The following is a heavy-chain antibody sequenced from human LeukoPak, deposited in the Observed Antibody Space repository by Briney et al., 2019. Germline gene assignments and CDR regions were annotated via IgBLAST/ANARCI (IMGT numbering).Heavy chain of an antibody. V-gene: IGHV1-2*02. D-gene: IGHD2-21*02. CDR3: ARGVTARGFYYYMDI. CDR2: VNPHSGGT. J-gene: IGHJ6*03. CDR1: GYTFTGYY. Sequence: ASVKVSCKASGYTFTGYYIQWVRQAPGQGLEWMGWVNPHSGGTNYAQEFQGRVTMTRDTSISTAYMELSSLRPDDTAVYSCARGVTARGFYYYMDIWGNGTTVTISS.